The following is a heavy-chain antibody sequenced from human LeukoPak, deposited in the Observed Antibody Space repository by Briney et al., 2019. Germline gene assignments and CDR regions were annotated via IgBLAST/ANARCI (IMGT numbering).Heavy chain of an antibody. J-gene: IGHJ4*02. Sequence: ASVKVSCKASGYTFTGYYVHWVRQAPGPGLEWMGRINPNSGDTNYAQKFQGRVTMTRDTSISTAYMELSRLRSDDTAVYYCARGYCGGDCFPDYWGQRTLVTVSS. D-gene: IGHD2-21*02. V-gene: IGHV1-2*06. CDR1: GYTFTGYY. CDR2: INPNSGDT. CDR3: ARGYCGGDCFPDY.